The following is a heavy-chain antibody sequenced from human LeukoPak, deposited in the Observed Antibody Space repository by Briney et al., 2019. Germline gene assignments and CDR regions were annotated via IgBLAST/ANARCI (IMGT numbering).Heavy chain of an antibody. CDR2: FYSSGST. CDR1: GGSISSGNYY. CDR3: ARDILRDGYSDD. Sequence: PSQTLSLTRTVSGGSISSGNYYWSWIRQPAGKGLEWIGRFYSSGSTDYNPSLKSRVTISVDTSKNQFSLKLSSVTAADTAVYYCARDILRDGYSDDWGQGTLVTVSS. D-gene: IGHD5-24*01. J-gene: IGHJ4*02. V-gene: IGHV4-61*02.